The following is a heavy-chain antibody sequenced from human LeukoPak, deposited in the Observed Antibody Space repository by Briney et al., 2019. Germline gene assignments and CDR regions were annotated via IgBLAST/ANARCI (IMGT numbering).Heavy chain of an antibody. D-gene: IGHD3-9*01. J-gene: IGHJ4*02. Sequence: GGSLRLSCAASGFTFSSYGMHWVRQAPGKGLEWVVVISYDGSNKYYADSVKGRFTISRDNSKNTLYLQMNSLRAEDTAVYYCAKDTDYDILTGSINYWGQGTLVTVSS. CDR2: ISYDGSNK. CDR3: AKDTDYDILTGSINY. V-gene: IGHV3-30*18. CDR1: GFTFSSYG.